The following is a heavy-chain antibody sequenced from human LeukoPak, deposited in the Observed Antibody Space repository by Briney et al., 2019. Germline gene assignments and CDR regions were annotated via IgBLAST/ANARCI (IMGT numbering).Heavy chain of an antibody. CDR2: ISSSSSTI. V-gene: IGHV3-48*01. CDR1: GFTFSSYS. J-gene: IGHJ4*02. D-gene: IGHD3-16*01. Sequence: GGSLRLSCAASGFTFSSYSMNWVRQAPGKGLEWVSYISSSSSTIYYADSVKGRFTISRDNAKNSLYLQMNSLRAEDTAVYYSAWGFSCRLKYFDYWGQGTLVTVSS. CDR3: AWGFSCRLKYFDY.